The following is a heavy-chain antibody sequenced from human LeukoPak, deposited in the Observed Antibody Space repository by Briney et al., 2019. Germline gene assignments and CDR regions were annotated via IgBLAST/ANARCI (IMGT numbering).Heavy chain of an antibody. D-gene: IGHD4-17*01. CDR2: IIPIFGTA. CDR1: GYTFTGDY. CDR3: ARGRDGNYFDY. J-gene: IGHJ4*02. Sequence: VASVKVSCKASGYTFTGDYMHWVRQAPGQGLEWMGGIIPIFGTANYAQKFQGRVTITADESTSTAYMELSSLRSEDTAVYYCARGRDGNYFDYWGQGTLVTVSS. V-gene: IGHV1-69*13.